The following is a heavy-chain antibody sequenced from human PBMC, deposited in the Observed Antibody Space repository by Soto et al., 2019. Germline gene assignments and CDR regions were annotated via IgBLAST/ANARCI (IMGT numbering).Heavy chain of an antibody. CDR1: GFSLSTSGVG. J-gene: IGHJ4*02. V-gene: IGHV2-5*02. D-gene: IGHD4-17*01. CDR3: AHRRRYVDYVNLDY. CDR2: IYWDDDK. Sequence: QITLKESGHTLVKPTQTLTLTCTFSGFSLSTSGVGVGWIRQPPGKALEWLALIYWDDDKRYSPSLKSKLTIANDTPKKHEVLTMTKMSPVDAATYDCAHRRRYVDYVNLDYWGQGTLVTVSS.